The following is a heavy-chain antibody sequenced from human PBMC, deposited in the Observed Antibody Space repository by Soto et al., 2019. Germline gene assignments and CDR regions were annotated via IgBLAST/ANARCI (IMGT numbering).Heavy chain of an antibody. CDR3: TTRLYDYGGNSDS. CDR1: GFTFSNAW. CDR2: IKSKTDGGTT. V-gene: IGHV3-15*01. J-gene: IGHJ4*02. Sequence: EVQLVESGGGLVKPGGSLRLSCAASGFTFSNAWMSWVRQAPGKGLEWVGRIKSKTDGGTTDYAAHVKGRFTISRYDSKNSLYMQMNSPKTEDTSVYYCTTRLYDYGGNSDSWGQGTLVTVSS. D-gene: IGHD4-17*01.